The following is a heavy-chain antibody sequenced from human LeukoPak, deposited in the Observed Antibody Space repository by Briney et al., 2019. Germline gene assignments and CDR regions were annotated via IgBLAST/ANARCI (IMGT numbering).Heavy chain of an antibody. CDR1: GFTFGDYA. CDR3: TSYYGSGSSVDY. V-gene: IGHV3-49*03. D-gene: IGHD3-10*01. Sequence: GGSLRLSCTASGFTFGDYAMSWFRQAPGKGLEWVGFIRSKAYGGTTEYAASVKGRFTISRDDSKSMAYLQMNSLKTEDTAVYYCTSYYGSGSSVDYWGQGTLVTVSS. J-gene: IGHJ4*02. CDR2: IRSKAYGGTT.